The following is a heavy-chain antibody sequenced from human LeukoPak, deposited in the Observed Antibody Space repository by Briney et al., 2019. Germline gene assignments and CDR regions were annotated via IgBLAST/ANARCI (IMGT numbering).Heavy chain of an antibody. CDR1: GFTVSSNY. Sequence: PGGSLRLSCAASGFTVSSNYMSWVRQAPGKGLEWVSVIYSGGSTYYADSVKGRFTISRDNSKNTLYLQMNSLRAEDTAVYYCAKFDFIVVVTATFDYWGQGTLVTVSS. D-gene: IGHD2-21*02. CDR3: AKFDFIVVVTATFDY. J-gene: IGHJ4*02. V-gene: IGHV3-53*01. CDR2: IYSGGST.